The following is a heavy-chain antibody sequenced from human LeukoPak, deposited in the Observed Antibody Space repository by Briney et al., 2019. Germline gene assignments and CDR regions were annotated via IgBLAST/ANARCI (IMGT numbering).Heavy chain of an antibody. V-gene: IGHV4-59*01. CDR1: GGSISRYY. CDR3: ARLIGSRRVGYCSSTSCPYYYYYYMDV. CDR2: IYYSGST. Sequence: SETLSLTCSVSGGSISRYYWTWIRQPPGKGLEWIGYIYYSGSTNYNPSLKSRVTISVDTSKNQFSLKLSSVTAADTAVYYCARLIGSRRVGYCSSTSCPYYYYYYMDVWGKGTTVTVSS. J-gene: IGHJ6*03. D-gene: IGHD2-2*01.